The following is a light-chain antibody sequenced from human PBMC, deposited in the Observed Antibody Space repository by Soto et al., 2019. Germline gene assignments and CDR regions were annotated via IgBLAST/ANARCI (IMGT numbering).Light chain of an antibody. Sequence: EIVLTQSPATLSLSPGERATLSCRASQSVGSYLAWFQQKPGQAPRLLIYDASNRATGIPARFSGSGAGTDFTLTITSLELEDFAVYYCQQRSNWPPVFTFGPGTKVDIK. J-gene: IGKJ3*01. CDR1: QSVGSY. CDR2: DAS. CDR3: QQRSNWPPVFT. V-gene: IGKV3-11*01.